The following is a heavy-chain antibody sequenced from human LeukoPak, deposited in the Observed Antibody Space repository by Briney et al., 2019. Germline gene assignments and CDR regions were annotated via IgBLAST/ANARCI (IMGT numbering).Heavy chain of an antibody. CDR2: MWYDGSNE. D-gene: IGHD1-26*01. CDR3: ARDRGSTSGRGMDY. V-gene: IGHV3-33*08. J-gene: IGHJ4*02. Sequence: PGGSLRLSCAASGFTFRNYGMHWVRQAPGKGLEWVALMWYDGSNEYYADSVKGRFTISRDNSKSTLYLQMNSLIAEDTAVYYCARDRGSTSGRGMDYWGQGTLVTVSS. CDR1: GFTFRNYG.